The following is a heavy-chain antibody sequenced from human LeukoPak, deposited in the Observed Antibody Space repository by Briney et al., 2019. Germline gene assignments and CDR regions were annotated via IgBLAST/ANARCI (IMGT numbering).Heavy chain of an antibody. J-gene: IGHJ6*02. CDR2: IRGDGDEK. V-gene: IGHV3-7*01. CDR3: AAEGDIVVVPAAVVYYYYGMDV. D-gene: IGHD2-2*01. Sequence: PGGSLRLSCAASGFIFSNYWMTWVRQAPGKGLEWVANIRGDGDEKQFEDSVKGRFTISRDNAKNSLYLQMNSLRDEDTAVYYCAAEGDIVVVPAAVVYYYYGMDVWGQGTTVTVSS. CDR1: GFIFSNYW.